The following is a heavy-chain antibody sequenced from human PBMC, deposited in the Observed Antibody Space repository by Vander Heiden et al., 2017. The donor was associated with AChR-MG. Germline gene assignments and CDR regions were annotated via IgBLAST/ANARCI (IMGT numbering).Heavy chain of an antibody. CDR3: HVSSSRLVGRTTRVDY. CDR1: GGTFSSFA. CDR2: IIPIFGTA. D-gene: IGHD6-13*01. Sequence: QGQLVQSGAEVRKHGSSAKVSCKASGGTFSSFAISWVRQAPGQGLEWMGGIIPIFGTANYAQKFQGRVTITADESTSTAYMGLSSLRSEDTAVYYCHVSSSRLVGRTTRVDYWGQGTLVTVSS. J-gene: IGHJ4*02. V-gene: IGHV1-69*01.